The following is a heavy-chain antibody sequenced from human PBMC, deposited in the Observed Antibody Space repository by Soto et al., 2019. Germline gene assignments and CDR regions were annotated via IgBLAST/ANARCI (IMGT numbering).Heavy chain of an antibody. CDR2: IRSKAYGGTA. V-gene: IGHV3-49*03. J-gene: IGHJ4*02. Sequence: GGSLRLSCAASGFTFGDYAMSWIRQAPGKGLQWVGFIRSKAYGGTAEYAASVKGRFTISRDDCKSIASLQMNSLIIEDTAMYYCTRGAWTPDYWGQGTLVTVSS. D-gene: IGHD2-15*01. CDR3: TRGAWTPDY. CDR1: GFTFGDYA.